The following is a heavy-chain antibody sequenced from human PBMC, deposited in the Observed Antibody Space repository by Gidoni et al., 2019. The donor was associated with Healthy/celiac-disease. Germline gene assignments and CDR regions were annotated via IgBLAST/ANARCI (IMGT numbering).Heavy chain of an antibody. CDR3: ANAGSYYLDY. Sequence: QVQLVESGGGVVQPGRSLRLSCAAPGFTFSSYGMHWVRQAPGKGLEWVAVISYDGSNKYYADSVKGRFTISRDNSKNTLYLQMNSLRAEDTAVYYCANAGSYYLDYWGQGTLVTVSS. D-gene: IGHD1-26*01. J-gene: IGHJ4*02. V-gene: IGHV3-30*18. CDR2: ISYDGSNK. CDR1: GFTFSSYG.